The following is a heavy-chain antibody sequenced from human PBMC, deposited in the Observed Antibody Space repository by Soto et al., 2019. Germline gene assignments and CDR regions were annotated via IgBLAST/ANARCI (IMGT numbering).Heavy chain of an antibody. CDR1: GGSISSYY. V-gene: IGHV4-59*01. CDR3: ARDSFWSGYYKERLYYYYYMDV. J-gene: IGHJ6*03. CDR2: IYYSGST. D-gene: IGHD3-3*01. Sequence: SETLSLTCTVSGGSISSYYWSWIRQPPGKGLEWIGYIYYSGSTNYNPSLKSRVTISVDTSKNQFSLKLSSVTAADTAVYYCARDSFWSGYYKERLYYYYYMDVWGKGTTVTVSS.